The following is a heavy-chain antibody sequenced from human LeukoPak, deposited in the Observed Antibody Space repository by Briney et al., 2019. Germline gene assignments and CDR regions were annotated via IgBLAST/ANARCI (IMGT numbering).Heavy chain of an antibody. Sequence: GESLKISCKGSGYSFNNYWIGWVRQMPGKGLEWMGIIYPGDSDTRYSPSFQGQVTISVDKSISTAYLQWSSLKASDTAMYYCARQHSSSGEAYWGQGTLVTVSS. CDR1: GYSFNNYW. V-gene: IGHV5-51*01. J-gene: IGHJ4*02. D-gene: IGHD6-13*01. CDR3: ARQHSSSGEAY. CDR2: IYPGDSDT.